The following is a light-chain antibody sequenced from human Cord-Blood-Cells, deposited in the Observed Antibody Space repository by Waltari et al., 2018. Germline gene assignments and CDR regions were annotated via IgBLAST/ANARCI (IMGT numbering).Light chain of an antibody. J-gene: IGKJ3*01. V-gene: IGKV1-27*01. CDR1: QGISNY. CDR3: QKYNSAPLFT. CDR2: AAS. Sequence: DIQMTQSPSSQSASVGDRVTITCRASQGISNYLAWYQQKPGKVPKLLIYAASTLQSGVPSRFSGSGSGTDFTLTISSLQPEDVATYYCQKYNSAPLFTFGPGTKVDIK.